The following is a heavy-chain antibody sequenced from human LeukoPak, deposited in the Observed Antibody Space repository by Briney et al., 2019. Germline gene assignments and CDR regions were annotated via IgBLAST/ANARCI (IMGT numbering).Heavy chain of an antibody. CDR1: GFTFSSYA. J-gene: IGHJ4*02. Sequence: GGSLRLSCAASGFTFSSYAMSWVRQAPGKGLEWVSAISGSGGSTYYADSVKGRFTISRDNSKNTLYLQMNSLRAEDTALYYCARDPRRYYDSSGYLGDYWGQGTLVTVSS. V-gene: IGHV3-23*01. CDR3: ARDPRRYYDSSGYLGDY. CDR2: ISGSGGST. D-gene: IGHD3-22*01.